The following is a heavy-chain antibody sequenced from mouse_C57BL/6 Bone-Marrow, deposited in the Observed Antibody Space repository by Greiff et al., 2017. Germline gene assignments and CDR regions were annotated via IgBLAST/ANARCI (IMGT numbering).Heavy chain of an antibody. CDR1: GFNIKDDY. V-gene: IGHV14-4*01. D-gene: IGHD2-5*01. CDR2: IDPENGDT. J-gene: IGHJ2*01. Sequence: VQLKEPGAELVRPGASVKLSCTASGFNIKDDYMHWVKQRPEQGLEWIGWIDPENGDTEYASKFQGKATITADTSSNTAYLQLSSLTSEDTAVYYCTTSNYGNYWGQGTTLTVSS. CDR3: TTSNYGNY.